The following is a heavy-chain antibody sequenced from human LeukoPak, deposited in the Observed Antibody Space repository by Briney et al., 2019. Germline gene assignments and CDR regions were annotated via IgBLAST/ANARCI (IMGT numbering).Heavy chain of an antibody. D-gene: IGHD2-2*01. J-gene: IGHJ6*03. Sequence: PSETLSLTCAVYGGSISHYYWSWIRQSPGKGLECIGEINHSGSTNYNPSLKSRVTISVDTSKNQFSLKLSSVTAADTAVYYCARLKEDIIVVPAAIPRYYYYYYMDVWGKGTTVTVSS. CDR1: GGSISHYY. CDR2: INHSGST. V-gene: IGHV4-34*01. CDR3: ARLKEDIIVVPAAIPRYYYYYYMDV.